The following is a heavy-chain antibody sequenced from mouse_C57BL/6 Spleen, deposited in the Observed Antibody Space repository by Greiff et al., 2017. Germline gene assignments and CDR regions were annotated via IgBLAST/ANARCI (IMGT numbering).Heavy chain of an antibody. V-gene: IGHV1-39*01. Sequence: VQLQQSGPELVKPGASVKISCKASGYAFTDYNMNWVKQSNGKSLEWIGVINPNYGTTSYNRKFKGKATLTVDQSSSTAYMQLNSLTSEDSAVYDCASSWSKRDDAMDYWGQGTSVTVSS. CDR1: GYAFTDYN. CDR2: INPNYGTT. CDR3: ASSWSKRDDAMDY. D-gene: IGHD2-5*01. J-gene: IGHJ4*01.